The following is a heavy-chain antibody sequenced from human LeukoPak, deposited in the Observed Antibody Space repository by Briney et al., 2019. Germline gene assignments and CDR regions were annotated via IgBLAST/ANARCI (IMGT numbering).Heavy chain of an antibody. CDR1: GGSISSYY. Sequence: SETLSLTCTVSGGSISSYYWSWIRQPPGKGLEWIGEINHSGSTNYNPSLKRRVTISVDTSKNQFSLKLSSVTAADTAVYYCAREGVVGNLGHFDYWGQGTLVTVSS. D-gene: IGHD3-22*01. CDR2: INHSGST. CDR3: AREGVVGNLGHFDY. V-gene: IGHV4-34*01. J-gene: IGHJ4*02.